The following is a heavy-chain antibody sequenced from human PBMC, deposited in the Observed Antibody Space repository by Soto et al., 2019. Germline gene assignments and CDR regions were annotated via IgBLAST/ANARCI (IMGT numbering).Heavy chain of an antibody. V-gene: IGHV4-4*02. D-gene: IGHD4-17*01. Sequence: PSEPLSLTCAVAGGSIISSNWWSWVRQPPGKGLEWIGEIYHSGSTNYNPSLKSRVTISVDKSKNQFSLKLSSVTAADTAVYYCARRLVATVATSENNWLHPWGQGVLVTVSS. CDR1: GGSIISSNW. CDR2: IYHSGST. J-gene: IGHJ5*02. CDR3: ARRLVATVATSENNWLHP.